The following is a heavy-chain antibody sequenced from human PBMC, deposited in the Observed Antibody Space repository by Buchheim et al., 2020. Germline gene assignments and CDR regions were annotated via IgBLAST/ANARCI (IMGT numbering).Heavy chain of an antibody. CDR2: IKVDGNEK. D-gene: IGHD6-6*01. CDR3: VREMYRRSSLYFDC. J-gene: IGHJ4*02. Sequence: EVQLVESGGGLVQPGGSLRLSCAASGFTFRTYWMSWVRQAPGKGLEWVANIKVDGNEKYYVYSVKGRFTISRDNGKNSLFLQMNSLRAEDTAVYYCVREMYRRSSLYFDCWGQGTL. CDR1: GFTFRTYW. V-gene: IGHV3-7*01.